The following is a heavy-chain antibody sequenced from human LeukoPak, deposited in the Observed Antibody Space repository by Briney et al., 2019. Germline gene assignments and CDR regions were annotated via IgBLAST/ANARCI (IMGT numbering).Heavy chain of an antibody. CDR2: ITSDGTNS. D-gene: IGHD3-22*01. V-gene: IGHV3-74*01. Sequence: GGSLRLSCAASEFTFRSSWMHWVRHAPGKGLVWVSRITSDGTNSNYAGSVKGRFTISRDGAKNTLYLEMNSLGAEDTAVYYCARISYDSSGYFDYWGQGTLVTVSS. J-gene: IGHJ4*02. CDR3: ARISYDSSGYFDY. CDR1: EFTFRSSW.